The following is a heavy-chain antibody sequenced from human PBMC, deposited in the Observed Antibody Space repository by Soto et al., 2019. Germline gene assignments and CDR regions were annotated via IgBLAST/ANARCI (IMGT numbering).Heavy chain of an antibody. D-gene: IGHD1-26*01. J-gene: IGHJ6*02. CDR1: GYTFTSYG. CDR2: ISAYNGNT. V-gene: IGHV1-18*04. CDR3: ARDGRGSYYPYYGTDV. Sequence: ASVKVSCKASGYTFTSYGISWVRQAPGQGLEWMGWISAYNGNTNSAQKLQGRVTMTTDTSRSTAYMELRSLRSDDTAVYYCARDGRGSYYPYYGTDVWGQGTTVTVSS.